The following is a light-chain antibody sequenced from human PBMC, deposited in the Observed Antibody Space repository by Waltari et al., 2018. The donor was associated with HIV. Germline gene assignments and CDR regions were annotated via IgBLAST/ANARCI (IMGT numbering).Light chain of an antibody. J-gene: IGLJ1*01. CDR2: EVT. CDR1: SSNVGSDGL. Sequence: QSALTQPASVSGSPGQSIPISCPGTSSNVGSDGLVSWYQQHPGEAPKLIIYEVTKRPSGVSNRFSGSKSGNTASLTISGLQAEDEADYYCCSCPRSGIRYVFGTGTKVTVL. V-gene: IGLV2-23*02. CDR3: CSCPRSGIRYV.